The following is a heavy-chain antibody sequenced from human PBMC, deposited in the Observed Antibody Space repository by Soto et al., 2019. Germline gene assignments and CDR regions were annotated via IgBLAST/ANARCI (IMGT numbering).Heavy chain of an antibody. J-gene: IGHJ6*02. CDR1: EFTVSNNY. D-gene: IGHD3-10*01. V-gene: IGHV3-53*01. Sequence: EVQLMESGGGLTQPGGSLRLSCETTEFTVSNNYMSWVRQAPGKGLEWVSVIYSSGRTKYADSVKGRFTLSRDDSKNTLYLQMNSLRVEDTAVYYCAKSPGRLDYYVYGMDVWGQGTTVIVSS. CDR2: IYSSGRT. CDR3: AKSPGRLDYYVYGMDV.